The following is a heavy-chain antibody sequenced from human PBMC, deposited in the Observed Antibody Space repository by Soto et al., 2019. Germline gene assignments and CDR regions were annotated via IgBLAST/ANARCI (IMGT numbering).Heavy chain of an antibody. V-gene: IGHV3-21*01. J-gene: IGHJ4*02. CDR2: ITSSSSYI. CDR3: ARDPGIAVAGDFDY. CDR1: GFTFSSYH. Sequence: GRSLRLSCAASGFTFSSYHMNWVRQAPGKGLEWVSSITSSSSYINYADSVKGRFTISRDNAKNSLYLQMNSLRADDTAVYYCARDPGIAVAGDFDYWGQGTLVTVSS. D-gene: IGHD6-19*01.